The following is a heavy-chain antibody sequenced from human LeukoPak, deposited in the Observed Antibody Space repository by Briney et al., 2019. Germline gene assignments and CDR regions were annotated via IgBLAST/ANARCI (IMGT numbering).Heavy chain of an antibody. CDR2: MSYDGSHK. J-gene: IGHJ6*02. Sequence: GRSLRLSCAASGFTFSNYAMHWVRQAPGKGLEWVAVMSYDGSHKYCADSVKGRFTISRDNSKNTLYLQMNSLRAEDTAVYYCARDASKCTSTSCYAGGYYYYGLDVWGQGTTVTVSS. D-gene: IGHD2-2*01. CDR1: GFTFSNYA. CDR3: ARDASKCTSTSCYAGGYYYYGLDV. V-gene: IGHV3-30*04.